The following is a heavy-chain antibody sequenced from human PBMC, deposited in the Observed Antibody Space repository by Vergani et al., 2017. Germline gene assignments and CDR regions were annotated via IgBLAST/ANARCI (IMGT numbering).Heavy chain of an antibody. CDR1: GFTFSSYA. Sequence: QVQLVESGGGVVQPGRSLRLSCAASGFTFSSYAMHWVRQAPGKGLEWVAVISYDGSNKYYADSVKGRFTISRDNSKNTLYLQMNSLRAEDTAVYYCVREQYYYGSGSYSGGPYYYGMDVWGQGTTVTVSS. CDR2: ISYDGSNK. D-gene: IGHD3-10*01. V-gene: IGHV3-30-3*01. J-gene: IGHJ6*02. CDR3: VREQYYYGSGSYSGGPYYYGMDV.